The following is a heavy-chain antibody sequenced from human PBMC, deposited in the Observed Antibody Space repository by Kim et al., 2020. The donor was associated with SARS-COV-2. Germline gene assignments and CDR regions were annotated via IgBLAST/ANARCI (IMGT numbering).Heavy chain of an antibody. CDR2: TYYRSKWYN. J-gene: IGHJ1*01. D-gene: IGHD3-22*01. V-gene: IGHV6-1*01. CDR1: WDSVSSNSAA. CDR3: AREGYYYDSSGYYYGYFQH. Sequence: SQTLSLTCAISWDSVSSNSAAWNWIRQSPSRGLEWLGRTYYRSKWYNDYAVSVKSRITINPDTSKNQFSLQLNSVTPEDTAVYYCAREGYYYDSSGYYYGYFQHWGQGTLVTVSS.